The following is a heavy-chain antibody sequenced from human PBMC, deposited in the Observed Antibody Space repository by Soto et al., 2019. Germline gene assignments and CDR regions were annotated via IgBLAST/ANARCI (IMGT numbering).Heavy chain of an antibody. J-gene: IGHJ6*03. Sequence: VKVSCKASGGTFSSYTMSGVRQAPGQGLEWMGRIIPILGIANYAQKFQGRVTITADKSTSTAYMELSSLRSEDTAVYYCARATVTNYYYYYYYMDVWGKGTTVTVSS. CDR1: GGTFSSYT. V-gene: IGHV1-69*02. CDR3: ARATVTNYYYYYYYMDV. CDR2: IIPILGIA. D-gene: IGHD4-17*01.